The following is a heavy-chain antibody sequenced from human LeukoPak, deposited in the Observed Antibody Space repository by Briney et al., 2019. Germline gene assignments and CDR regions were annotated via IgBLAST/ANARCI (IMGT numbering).Heavy chain of an antibody. CDR1: GYTLRDYY. V-gene: IGHV1-2*02. CDR2: IDPNKGDT. Sequence: ASVKVSCKAFGYTLRDYYLHWVRQAPGQGLEWMGWIDPNKGDTTYAQQFEGRVTLTRDTSTNTAFMELTWLTSGDTAVYYCARVGFDYVGGRPGQGMYVRGEGTTLTVSS. J-gene: IGHJ6*04. D-gene: IGHD3-16*01. CDR3: ARVGFDYVGGRPGQGMYV.